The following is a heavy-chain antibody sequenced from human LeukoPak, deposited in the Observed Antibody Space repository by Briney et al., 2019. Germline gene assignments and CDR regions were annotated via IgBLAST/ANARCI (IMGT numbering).Heavy chain of an antibody. CDR1: GGSISIYY. V-gene: IGHV4-59*01. CDR2: IYYTGTT. Sequence: SETLSLTCSVSGGSISIYYWTWIRQIPGKGLEWIGYIYYTGTTNYNPLFESRATISVDTSKNQFSLKLTSVTAADTADYFCARGEDFERYYLAYWGQGTLVTVSS. D-gene: IGHD3-9*01. J-gene: IGHJ4*02. CDR3: ARGEDFERYYLAY.